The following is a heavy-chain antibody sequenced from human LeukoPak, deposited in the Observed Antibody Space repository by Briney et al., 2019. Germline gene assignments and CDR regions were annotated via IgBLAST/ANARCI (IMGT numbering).Heavy chain of an antibody. J-gene: IGHJ5*02. D-gene: IGHD6-6*01. Sequence: GGSLRLSCAASGFTFSGSAMHWVRQASGKGLEWVGRIRSKANSYATAYAASVKGRFTISRDDSKNTAYLQMNSLRAEDTAVYYCAKDRGIAARVFDPWGQGTLVTVSS. CDR1: GFTFSGSA. V-gene: IGHV3-73*01. CDR3: AKDRGIAARVFDP. CDR2: IRSKANSYAT.